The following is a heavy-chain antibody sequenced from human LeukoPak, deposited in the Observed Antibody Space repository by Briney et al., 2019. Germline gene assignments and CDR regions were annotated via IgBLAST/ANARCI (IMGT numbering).Heavy chain of an antibody. CDR1: GFTFSSYS. Sequence: AGGSLRLSCAASGFTFSSYSMNWVRQAPGKGLEWVSSISSSSYIYYADSVKGRFTISRDNAKNSLYLQMNSLRAEDTAVYYCARFSDYDFWSGYRSVYYYYYMDVWGKGTTVTVSS. D-gene: IGHD3-3*01. CDR2: ISSSSYI. J-gene: IGHJ6*03. CDR3: ARFSDYDFWSGYRSVYYYYYMDV. V-gene: IGHV3-21*01.